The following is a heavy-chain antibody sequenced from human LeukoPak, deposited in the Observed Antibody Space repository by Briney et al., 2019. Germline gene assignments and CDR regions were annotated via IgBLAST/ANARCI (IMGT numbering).Heavy chain of an antibody. Sequence: PSETLSLTCAVYGGSFSGYYWSWIRQPPGKGLEWIGSIYYSGSTYYNPSLKSRVTISVDTSKNQFSLKLSSVTAADTAVYYCARPDYGDYMFAFDIWGQGTMVTVSS. J-gene: IGHJ3*02. CDR3: ARPDYGDYMFAFDI. D-gene: IGHD4-17*01. V-gene: IGHV4-34*01. CDR2: IYYSGST. CDR1: GGSFSGYY.